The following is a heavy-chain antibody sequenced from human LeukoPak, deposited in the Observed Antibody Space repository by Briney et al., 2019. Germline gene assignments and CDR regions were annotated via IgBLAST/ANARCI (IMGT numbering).Heavy chain of an antibody. Sequence: GGSLRLSCAASGFTFSSYAMSWVRQAPGKGLEWVSAISGSGGSTYYADSVKGRFTISRDNSKNTLYLQMNSLRAEDTAVYYCAKGSEDIVVVPAAMMALKYYYYMDVWGKGTAVTVSS. CDR1: GFTFSSYA. D-gene: IGHD2-2*01. CDR2: ISGSGGST. CDR3: AKGSEDIVVVPAAMMALKYYYYMDV. V-gene: IGHV3-23*01. J-gene: IGHJ6*03.